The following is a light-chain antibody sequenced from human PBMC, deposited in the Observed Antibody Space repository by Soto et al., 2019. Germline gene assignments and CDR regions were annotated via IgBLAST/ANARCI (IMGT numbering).Light chain of an antibody. CDR1: SSDVGGYNY. J-gene: IGLJ1*01. CDR3: CSYAGSYTLYV. Sequence: QSALTQPRSVSLSPGQSVTISCTGTSSDVGGYNYVSWYQQHPGKAPKLMIYDVSKRPSGVPDRFSGSKSGNTASLTISGLQAEDEADYYCCSYAGSYTLYVFGTGTKVTV. V-gene: IGLV2-11*01. CDR2: DVS.